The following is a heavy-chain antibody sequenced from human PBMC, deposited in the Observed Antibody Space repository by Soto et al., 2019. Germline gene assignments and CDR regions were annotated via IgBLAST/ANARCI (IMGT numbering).Heavy chain of an antibody. Sequence: EVQLVESGGGLVQPGGSLRLSCAASGFTFSSYWMSWVRQAPGKGLEWVANIKQDGSEKYYVDSVKGRFTISRDNAKNSLYLQMKSLRAEDTAVYYCARHPSVIKAAGILYYYYGMDVWGQGATVTVSS. CDR1: GFTFSSYW. D-gene: IGHD6-13*01. V-gene: IGHV3-7*01. CDR2: IKQDGSEK. CDR3: ARHPSVIKAAGILYYYYGMDV. J-gene: IGHJ6*02.